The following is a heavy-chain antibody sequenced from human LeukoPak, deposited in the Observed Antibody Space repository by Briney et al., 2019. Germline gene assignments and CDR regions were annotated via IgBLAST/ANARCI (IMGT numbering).Heavy chain of an antibody. J-gene: IGHJ4*02. V-gene: IGHV1-46*01. D-gene: IGHD3-22*01. CDR1: GYTFTSYY. CDR2: INPSGGST. CDR3: ARNKAWGPYDSSGYYPGY. Sequence: ASVKVSCKASGYTFTSYYMHWVRQAPGQGLEWMGIINPSGGSTSYARKFQGRVTMTRDTSTSTVYMELSSLRFEDTAVYYCARNKAWGPYDSSGYYPGYWGQGTLVTVSS.